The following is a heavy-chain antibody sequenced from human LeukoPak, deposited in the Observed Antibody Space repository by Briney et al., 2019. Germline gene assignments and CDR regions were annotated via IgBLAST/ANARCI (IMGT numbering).Heavy chain of an antibody. D-gene: IGHD4-17*01. J-gene: IGHJ4*01. Sequence: SETLSLTYTVSGGAISSSSYYWGWLRQPPGKGLEWIGSIYYSGTTHYNPSLRSRVTISVDTSKNQFSLRLSSVTAADRAVYYCARHSPSVTSIDYWGHGTLVTDSS. CDR1: GGAISSSSYY. CDR3: ARHSPSVTSIDY. CDR2: IYYSGTT. V-gene: IGHV4-39*01.